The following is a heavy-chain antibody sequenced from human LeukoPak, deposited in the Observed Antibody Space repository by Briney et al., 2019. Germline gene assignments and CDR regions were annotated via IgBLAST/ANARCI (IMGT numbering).Heavy chain of an antibody. CDR3: AGDGSNYGMDV. CDR2: INILSNYI. V-gene: IGHV3-21*01. D-gene: IGHD3-10*01. J-gene: IGHJ6*02. CDR1: GFTFSSYS. Sequence: PGGSLRLSCAASGFTFSSYSMNWVRQAPGKGLEWVSSINILSNYIYYADSVKGRFTISRDNAKNSLYLQVNSLRAEDTAVYYCAGDGSNYGMDVWGQGTTVTVSS.